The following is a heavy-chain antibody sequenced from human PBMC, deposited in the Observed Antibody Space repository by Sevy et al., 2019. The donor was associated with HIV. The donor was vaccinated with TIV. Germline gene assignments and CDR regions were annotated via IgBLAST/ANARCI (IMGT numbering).Heavy chain of an antibody. CDR3: TTDRGLRLGELSCY. CDR1: GFTFNNAW. V-gene: IGHV3-15*01. CDR2: IKSKTDGGTT. D-gene: IGHD3-16*02. Sequence: GGSLRLSCAASGFTFNNAWMTWVRQAPGEGLEWVGRIKSKTDGGTTDYAAPVKGRFTILRVDSKNTLYLQMNSLKTEDTAVYYCTTDRGLRLGELSCYWGQGTLVTVSS. J-gene: IGHJ4*02.